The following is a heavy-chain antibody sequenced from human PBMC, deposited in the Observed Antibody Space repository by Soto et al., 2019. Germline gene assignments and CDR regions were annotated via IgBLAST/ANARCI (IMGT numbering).Heavy chain of an antibody. CDR3: ARDRGLGSGWYGWFDP. Sequence: LETLSLTCTFSGGSVSSGSYYWSWIRQPPGKGLEWIGYIYYSGSTNYNPSLKSRVTISVDTSKNQFSLKLSSVTAADTAVYYCARDRGLGSGWYGWFDPWGQGTLVTVS. CDR1: GGSVSSGSYY. V-gene: IGHV4-61*01. CDR2: IYYSGST. D-gene: IGHD6-19*01. J-gene: IGHJ5*02.